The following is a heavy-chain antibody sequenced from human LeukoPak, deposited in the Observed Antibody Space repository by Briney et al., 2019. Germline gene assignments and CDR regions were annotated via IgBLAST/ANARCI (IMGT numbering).Heavy chain of an antibody. CDR3: AKDFKRDGNWEVDY. V-gene: IGHV3-23*05. CDR1: GFTFRSYT. CDR2: VDGDIT. J-gene: IGHJ4*02. D-gene: IGHD7-27*01. Sequence: GGSLSLSCATSGFTFRSYTMSWVRQAPGKGLEWVSTVDGDITQYTDSVRGRFTISRDNSKNTLYLQMNNVRAEDTAIYYCAKDFKRDGNWEVDYGGEGTLVTVSS.